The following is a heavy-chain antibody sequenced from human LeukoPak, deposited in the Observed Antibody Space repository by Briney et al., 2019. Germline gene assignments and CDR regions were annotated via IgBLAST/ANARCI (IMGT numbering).Heavy chain of an antibody. CDR2: INHSGST. D-gene: IGHD3-22*01. CDR1: GGSFSGYY. Sequence: SETLSLTCAVYGGSFSGYYWSWIRQPPGKGLEWIGEINHSGSTNYNPSLKSRVTISVDTSKNQFSLKLSSVTAADTAVYYCASVYYDSSGYYSGYFDYWGQGTLATVSS. CDR3: ASVYYDSSGYYSGYFDY. V-gene: IGHV4-34*01. J-gene: IGHJ4*02.